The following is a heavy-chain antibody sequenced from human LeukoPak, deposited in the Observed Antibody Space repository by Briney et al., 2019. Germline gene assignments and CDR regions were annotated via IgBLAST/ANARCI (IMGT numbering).Heavy chain of an antibody. CDR1: GFTFSRYW. CDR2: INSDGSST. CDR3: ARDRLSHFDY. V-gene: IGHV3-74*01. J-gene: IGHJ4*02. D-gene: IGHD2/OR15-2a*01. Sequence: PGGSLRLSCAASGFTFSRYWMHWVRQAPGKGLVWVSGINSDGSSTRYADSVKGRFTISRDNAKTTLYLQMNSLRAEDTAVYYCARDRLSHFDYWGQGTLVTVSS.